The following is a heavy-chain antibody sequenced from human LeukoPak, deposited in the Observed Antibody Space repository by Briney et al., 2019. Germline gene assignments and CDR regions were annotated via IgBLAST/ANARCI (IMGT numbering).Heavy chain of an antibody. D-gene: IGHD3-3*01. V-gene: IGHV3-7*01. J-gene: IGHJ4*02. CDR2: IKQDGSEK. CDR3: ARDPTIFGVVIVPDY. Sequence: GGSLRLSCAASGFTFSNYWMSWVRQAPGMGLEWVANIKQDGSEKYYVDSVKGRFTISRDNAKNSLYLQMNSLRAEDTAVYYCARDPTIFGVVIVPDYWGQGTLVTVSS. CDR1: GFTFSNYW.